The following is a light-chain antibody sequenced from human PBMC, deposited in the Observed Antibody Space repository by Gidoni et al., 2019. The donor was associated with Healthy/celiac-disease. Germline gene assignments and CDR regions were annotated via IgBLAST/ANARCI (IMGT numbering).Light chain of an antibody. CDR1: QSISSW. Sequence: DIQMTQSPSTLSASVGDRVTITCLASQSISSWLAWYQQKPGKAPKLLIYKESSLESGVPSRVSGSGSGTEFTLTISSLQPDDFATYYCQQYNSYSWTFXXXTKVEIK. CDR3: QQYNSYSWT. CDR2: KES. V-gene: IGKV1-5*03. J-gene: IGKJ1*01.